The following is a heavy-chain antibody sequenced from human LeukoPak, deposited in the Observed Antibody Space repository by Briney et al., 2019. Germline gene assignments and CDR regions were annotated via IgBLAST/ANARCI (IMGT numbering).Heavy chain of an antibody. CDR3: ARGRDYGGRYFDY. CDR1: GGSFSGYY. CDR2: INHSGST. J-gene: IGHJ4*02. Sequence: SETLSLTCAVYGGSFSGYYWSWIRQPPGKGLEWIGEINHSGSTNYNPSLKSRVTISVDTSKNQFSLKLSSVTAADTAVYYCARGRDYGGRYFDYWGQGTLVTVSS. D-gene: IGHD4-23*01. V-gene: IGHV4-34*01.